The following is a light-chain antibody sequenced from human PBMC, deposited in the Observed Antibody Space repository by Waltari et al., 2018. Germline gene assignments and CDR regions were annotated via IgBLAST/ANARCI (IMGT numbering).Light chain of an antibody. J-gene: IGKJ2*01. Sequence: DIQMTQSPSYLSASVGDRVTITGRASQGISNSLAWYQQKPGKAPKLLLYGASRLESGVPPRFSGSGSGTDYTLTISSLQPDDFATYYCQQYYFTPYTFGQGTKLDIK. CDR3: QQYYFTPYT. CDR1: QGISNS. V-gene: IGKV1-NL1*01. CDR2: GAS.